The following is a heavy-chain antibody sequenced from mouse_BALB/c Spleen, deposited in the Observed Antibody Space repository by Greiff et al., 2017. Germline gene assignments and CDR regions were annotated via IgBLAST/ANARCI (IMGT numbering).Heavy chain of an antibody. CDR3: ATGIYDGYYAMDY. V-gene: IGHV1-7*01. J-gene: IGHJ4*01. CDR2: INPSTGYT. D-gene: IGHD2-3*01. Sequence: VQLQQSGAELAKPGASVKMSCKASGYTFTSYWMHWVKQRPGQGLEWIGYINPSTGYTEYNQKFKDKATITADTSSNTAYLQLSSLTSEDTAVYYCATGIYDGYYAMDYWGQGTSVTVSS. CDR1: GYTFTSYW.